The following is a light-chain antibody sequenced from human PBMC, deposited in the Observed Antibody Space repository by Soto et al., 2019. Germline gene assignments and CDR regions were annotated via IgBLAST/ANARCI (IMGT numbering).Light chain of an antibody. CDR3: SSYTSSSTLV. Sequence: QSALTQPASVSGSPGQSITISCTGTSSDVGGYNYVSWYQQQPGKAPKLMIYDVRNRPAGVANRFSGSTSGNTASLTISGLQDEDEADYCCSSYTSSSTLVFGGGTKLTVL. V-gene: IGLV2-14*01. J-gene: IGLJ2*01. CDR1: SSDVGGYNY. CDR2: DVR.